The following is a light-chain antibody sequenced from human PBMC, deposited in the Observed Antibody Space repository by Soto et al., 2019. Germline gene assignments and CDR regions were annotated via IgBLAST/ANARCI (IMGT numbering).Light chain of an antibody. V-gene: IGKV1-5*03. J-gene: IGKJ1*01. Sequence: DIQMTQSPSTLSASVGDRVTITCRASQSISSWLAWYQQKPGKAPKLLIYKASSLESGVPSRFSGSGSGTEFTLTIRSLQPDDFANYYCQQYNSNPWTFGQGTKVEIK. CDR3: QQYNSNPWT. CDR1: QSISSW. CDR2: KAS.